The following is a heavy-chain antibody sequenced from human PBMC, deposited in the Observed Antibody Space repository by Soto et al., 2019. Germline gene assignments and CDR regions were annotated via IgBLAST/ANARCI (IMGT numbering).Heavy chain of an antibody. CDR1: GFTFSSYA. Sequence: EVQLLESGGGLVQPGGSLRLSCAASGFTFSSYAMSWVRQAPGKGLEWVSAISGSGGSTYYADSVKGRFTISRDISKNTLYLQMNSLRAEDTAVYYCAKDRFLAVAGNYNFDYWGQGTLVTVSS. CDR2: ISGSGGST. V-gene: IGHV3-23*01. D-gene: IGHD6-19*01. CDR3: AKDRFLAVAGNYNFDY. J-gene: IGHJ4*02.